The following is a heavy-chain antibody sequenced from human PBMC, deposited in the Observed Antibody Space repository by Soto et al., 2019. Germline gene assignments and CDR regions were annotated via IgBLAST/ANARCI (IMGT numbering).Heavy chain of an antibody. CDR3: ARVLDTAAAEY. D-gene: IGHD6-13*01. Sequence: ESGGGVVQPGRSLRLSCAASGFTFSSYGMHWVRQAPGKGLEWVAVIWYDGSNKYYADSVKGRFTISRDNSKNTRYLQMNSLRAEDTAVYYCARVLDTAAAEYWGQGTLVTVSS. CDR1: GFTFSSYG. V-gene: IGHV3-33*01. CDR2: IWYDGSNK. J-gene: IGHJ4*02.